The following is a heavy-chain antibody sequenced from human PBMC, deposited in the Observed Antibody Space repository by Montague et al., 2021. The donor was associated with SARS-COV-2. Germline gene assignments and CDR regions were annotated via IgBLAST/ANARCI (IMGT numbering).Heavy chain of an antibody. CDR1: GLTFSNYA. J-gene: IGHJ3*02. CDR3: ANPKGAFDI. V-gene: IGHV3-23*01. CDR2: ISGSGGTT. Sequence: SRRLSWAASGLTFSNYAMSWVRQAPGKGPECVSGISGSGGTTYYADSVKGRFTISRDNSKNTLYLQMNSLRAEDTAVYYCANPKGAFDIWGQGTMVTVSS.